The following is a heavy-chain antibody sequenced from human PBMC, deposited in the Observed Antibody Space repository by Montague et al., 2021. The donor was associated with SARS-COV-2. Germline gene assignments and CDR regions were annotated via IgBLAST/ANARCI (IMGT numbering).Heavy chain of an antibody. CDR3: ARGVVGPTVLFLEY. Sequence: SETLSLTCTVSNYSVSSGYYWGWIRQFPGKGLEWIGFKFHSGSTXYNPSLQSRVITSVDTSTNQVSLKLRSVSAADTAVYYCARGVVGPTVLFLEYWGQGSLVAVSS. V-gene: IGHV4-38-2*02. J-gene: IGHJ4*02. CDR1: NYSVSSGYY. D-gene: IGHD1-26*01. CDR2: KFHSGST.